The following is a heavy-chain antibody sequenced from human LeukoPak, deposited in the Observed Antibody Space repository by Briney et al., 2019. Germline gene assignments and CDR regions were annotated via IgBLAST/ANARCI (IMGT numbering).Heavy chain of an antibody. Sequence: GGSLRLSCAAAGFTFSNYAMIWVRRAPGKGLEWVSSISGSGGSTYYADSVKGRFTISRDNAKNSLYLQMNSLRAEDTAVYYCARDGGSGADYWGQGTLVSVSS. CDR1: GFTFSNYA. CDR2: ISGSGGST. J-gene: IGHJ4*02. V-gene: IGHV3-23*01. D-gene: IGHD3-16*01. CDR3: ARDGGSGADY.